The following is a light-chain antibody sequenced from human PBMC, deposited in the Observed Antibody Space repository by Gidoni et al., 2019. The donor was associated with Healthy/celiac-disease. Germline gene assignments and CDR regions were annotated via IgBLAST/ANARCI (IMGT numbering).Light chain of an antibody. CDR2: DAS. Sequence: EIVLTQSPATLSLSPGERATLSCRTSQSVSSYLAWYQQKPGQAPRLLIYDASNRATGIPARFSSSGSGTDFTLTISSLEPEDFAVYYCQQRSNWPVTFGQXTKVEIK. J-gene: IGKJ1*01. CDR1: QSVSSY. CDR3: QQRSNWPVT. V-gene: IGKV3-11*01.